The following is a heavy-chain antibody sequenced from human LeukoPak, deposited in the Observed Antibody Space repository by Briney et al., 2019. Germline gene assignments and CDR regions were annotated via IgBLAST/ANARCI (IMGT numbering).Heavy chain of an antibody. V-gene: IGHV3-48*03. CDR2: IGGSGSTT. CDR3: ARLRSPTDY. Sequence: GGSLRLSCAVSGFTFSDFEMNWVRQAPGKGPEWISYIGGSGSTTYYADSVKGRFTISRDNAKSSLFLQMDSLRAEDTSVYYCARLRSPTDYWGQGTLVTVSS. D-gene: IGHD4-17*01. J-gene: IGHJ4*02. CDR1: GFTFSDFE.